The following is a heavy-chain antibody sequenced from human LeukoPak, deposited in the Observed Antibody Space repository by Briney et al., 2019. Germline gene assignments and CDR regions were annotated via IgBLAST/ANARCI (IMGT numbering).Heavy chain of an antibody. J-gene: IGHJ4*02. Sequence: SETLSLTCTVSGGSVSSGSYYWSWTRQPPGKGLEWIGYLYDSGSTRYHPSLKSRVTILVDMSTNQFSLRLSSVTAADTAVYYCARGGSGVAFDYWGQGTLVTVSS. V-gene: IGHV4-61*01. D-gene: IGHD7-27*01. CDR2: LYDSGST. CDR3: ARGGSGVAFDY. CDR1: GGSVSSGSYY.